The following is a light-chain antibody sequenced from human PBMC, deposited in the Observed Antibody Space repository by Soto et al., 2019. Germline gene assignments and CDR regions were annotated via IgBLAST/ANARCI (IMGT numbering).Light chain of an antibody. Sequence: QSALTQPRSVSGSPGQSVTISCTGTSSDVGGYNYVSWYQQHPGKAPKLMIYDVSKRPSGVPDRFSGSKSGNTASRTISGLQAEDEGDYYCCSYAGSYTVVFGGGTQLTVL. CDR2: DVS. CDR1: SSDVGGYNY. V-gene: IGLV2-11*01. J-gene: IGLJ2*01. CDR3: CSYAGSYTVV.